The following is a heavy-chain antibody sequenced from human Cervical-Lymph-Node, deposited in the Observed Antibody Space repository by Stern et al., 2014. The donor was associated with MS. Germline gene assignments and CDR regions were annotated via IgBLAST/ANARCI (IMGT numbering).Heavy chain of an antibody. CDR3: ARWEVAADY. J-gene: IGHJ4*02. Sequence: EVQLVQSGAEVKKPGESLKISCKGSGFSFTGYWIGWVRQKPGKGLEWMGMIYPGDSDTRYSPSFQGQVTMSVDKSISTAYLQWISLKASDTAMYYCARWEVAADYWGQGTLVTVSS. CDR2: IYPGDSDT. D-gene: IGHD6-19*01. CDR1: GFSFTGYW. V-gene: IGHV5-51*03.